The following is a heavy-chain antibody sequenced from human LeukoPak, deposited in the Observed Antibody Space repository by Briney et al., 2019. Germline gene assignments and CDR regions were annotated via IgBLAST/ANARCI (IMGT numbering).Heavy chain of an antibody. V-gene: IGHV1-46*01. J-gene: IGHJ4*02. D-gene: IGHD3-22*01. CDR1: GYTFTCYY. Sequence: ASVKVSCKASGYTFTCYYMHWVRQAPGQGLEWMGIINPSGGSTSYAQKFRGRVTMTRDMSTSTVYMELGSLRSEDTAVYYCAREDYDSSGTSFDYWGQGTLVTVSS. CDR2: INPSGGST. CDR3: AREDYDSSGTSFDY.